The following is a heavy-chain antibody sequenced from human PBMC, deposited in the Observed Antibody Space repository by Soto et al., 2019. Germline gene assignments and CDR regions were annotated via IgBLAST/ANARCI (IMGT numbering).Heavy chain of an antibody. CDR3: ARVDDFAQQYGMDV. D-gene: IGHD3-3*01. CDR1: GGSISSGDYY. V-gene: IGHV4-30-4*01. Sequence: QVQLQESGPGMVKPSQTLSLTCTVSGGSISSGDYYWSWIRQPTGKGLEWIGYIYYSGSTYYNPSLKSRVTISVDTSKNQFSLKLSSVTAADTAVYYCARVDDFAQQYGMDVWGQGTTVTVSS. J-gene: IGHJ6*02. CDR2: IYYSGST.